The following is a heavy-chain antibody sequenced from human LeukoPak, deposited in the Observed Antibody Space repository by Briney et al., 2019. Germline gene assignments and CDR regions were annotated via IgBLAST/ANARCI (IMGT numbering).Heavy chain of an antibody. CDR3: ARVYYDGSGGAFDI. V-gene: IGHV3-30-3*01. D-gene: IGHD3-22*01. CDR1: GFTFSSYA. CDR2: ISYDGSNK. J-gene: IGHJ3*02. Sequence: PGGSLRLSCAASGFTFSSYAMHWVRQAPGKGLEWVAVISYDGSNKYYADSVKGRFTISRDNSKNTLYLQMNSLRAEDTAVYYCARVYYDGSGGAFDIWGQGTMVTVS.